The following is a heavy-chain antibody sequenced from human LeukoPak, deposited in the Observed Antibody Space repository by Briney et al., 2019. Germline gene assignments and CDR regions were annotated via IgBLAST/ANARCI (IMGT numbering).Heavy chain of an antibody. J-gene: IGHJ3*02. D-gene: IGHD3-10*01. CDR1: GFTFSSYS. V-gene: IGHV3-23*01. Sequence: GGSLRLSCAASGFTFSSYSMSWVRQAPGKGLEWVSIISDSGANTYYADSVRGRFTISRDNSKNTLYLQVNSLRAEDTAVYYCAKKLLGSGSYYDAFDIWGQGTMVTVSS. CDR3: AKKLLGSGSYYDAFDI. CDR2: ISDSGANT.